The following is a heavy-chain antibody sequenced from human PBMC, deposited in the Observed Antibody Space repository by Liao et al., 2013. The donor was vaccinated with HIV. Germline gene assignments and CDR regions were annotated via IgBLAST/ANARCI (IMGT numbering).Heavy chain of an antibody. Sequence: QVQLQQWGAGLLKPSETLSLTCAVYGESFSGHYWTWIRQPPGKGLEWIGEINHSGNTNYNPSLKSRVTISVDTSKNQFTLKLNSVTAADMAVYYCARGTILGYDSCGYDYWGQGTLVAVSS. CDR1: GESFSGHY. CDR2: INHSGNT. D-gene: IGHD3-22*01. J-gene: IGHJ4*02. CDR3: ARGTILGYDSCGYDY. V-gene: IGHV4-34*01.